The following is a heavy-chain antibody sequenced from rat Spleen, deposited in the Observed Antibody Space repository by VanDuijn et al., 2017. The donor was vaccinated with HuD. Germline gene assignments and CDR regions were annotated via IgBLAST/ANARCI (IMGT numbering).Heavy chain of an antibody. J-gene: IGHJ2*01. D-gene: IGHD1-4*01. Sequence: EVQLVESGGGLVQPGRSLRLSCAASGFNFNDYWMGWVRQAPTKGLEWVATISYDGSNTYYRDSVKGRFTISRDNAKSTLYLQMDSLRSEDTATYYCAKETGYNSYFDYWGQGVMVTVSS. CDR2: ISYDGSNT. V-gene: IGHV5-29*01. CDR3: AKETGYNSYFDY. CDR1: GFNFNDYW.